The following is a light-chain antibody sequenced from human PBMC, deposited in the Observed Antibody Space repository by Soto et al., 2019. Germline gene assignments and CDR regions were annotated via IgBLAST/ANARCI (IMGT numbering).Light chain of an antibody. J-gene: IGKJ1*01. Sequence: EIVMTQSPATLSVSPGERATLSCRASQSVSSNLAWYQQKPGQAPRLLIYGASTRATGIPARFSGSGSGTEFTLTISRLQSEDFAVYYCQKYNNWPSWTFGQGTKVEIK. CDR2: GAS. CDR1: QSVSSN. CDR3: QKYNNWPSWT. V-gene: IGKV3-15*01.